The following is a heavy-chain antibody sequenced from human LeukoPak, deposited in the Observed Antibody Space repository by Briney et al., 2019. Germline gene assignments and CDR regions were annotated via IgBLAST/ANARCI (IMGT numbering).Heavy chain of an antibody. Sequence: PSETLSLTCTVSGGSISSSSYYWGWIRQPPGKGLEWIGSIYYSGSTYYNPSLKSRVTISVDTSKNQFSLKLSSVTAADTAVYYCAAPAVQNCSSTSCYETYYYYYYMDVWGKGTTVTISS. J-gene: IGHJ6*03. V-gene: IGHV4-39*01. D-gene: IGHD2-2*01. CDR3: AAPAVQNCSSTSCYETYYYYYYMDV. CDR2: IYYSGST. CDR1: GGSISSSSYY.